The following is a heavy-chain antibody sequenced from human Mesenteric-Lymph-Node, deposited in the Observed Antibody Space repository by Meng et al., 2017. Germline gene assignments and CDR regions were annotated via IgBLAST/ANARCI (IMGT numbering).Heavy chain of an antibody. CDR1: GGSISSGDYY. CDR3: ARVWGDYGDRTFDY. Sequence: QGQLQESGQGLVKPSQTLSLTCTVSGGSISSGDYYWSWIRQPPGKGLEWIGEINHSGSTNYNPSLKSRVTISVDTSKNQFSLKLSSVTAADTAVYYCARVWGDYGDRTFDYWGQGTLVTVSS. D-gene: IGHD4-17*01. J-gene: IGHJ4*02. CDR2: INHSGST. V-gene: IGHV4-30-4*01.